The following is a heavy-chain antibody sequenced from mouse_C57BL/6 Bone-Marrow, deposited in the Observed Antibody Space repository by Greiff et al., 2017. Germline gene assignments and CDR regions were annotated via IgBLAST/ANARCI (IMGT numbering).Heavy chain of an antibody. Sequence: ESGPELVTPGASVKISCKASGYAFSSSWMNWVKQRPGKGLEWIGRIYPGDGDTNDNGKFKGKATLTADKSSSTAYMQRSRLTSEDSAVYFCARVGNYYDGREYWGQGTTLTVAS. V-gene: IGHV1-82*01. J-gene: IGHJ2*01. CDR2: IYPGDGDT. D-gene: IGHD1-1*01. CDR1: GYAFSSSW. CDR3: ARVGNYYDGREY.